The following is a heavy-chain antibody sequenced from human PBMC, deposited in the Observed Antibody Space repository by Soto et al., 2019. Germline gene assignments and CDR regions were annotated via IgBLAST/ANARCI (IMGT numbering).Heavy chain of an antibody. J-gene: IGHJ6*02. V-gene: IGHV3-15*07. CDR2: IKSKTDGGTT. D-gene: IGHD2-15*01. Sequence: GGSLRLSCAASGFTFSNAWMNWVRQAPGKGLEWVGRIKSKTDGGTTDYAEPVKGRFTISGDDSKNTLYLQMNSLKTEDTAVYYCTTSLLGGFQYYYYGMDVWGQGTTVTVSS. CDR3: TTSLLGGFQYYYYGMDV. CDR1: GFTFSNAW.